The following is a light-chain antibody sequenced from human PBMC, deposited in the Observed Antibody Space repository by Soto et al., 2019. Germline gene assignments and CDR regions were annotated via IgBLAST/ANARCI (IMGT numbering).Light chain of an antibody. CDR3: QQRSNWPTT. Sequence: EIVFPQSPATLSLSPVERATLSCRASQRVSSYLAWYQQKPGQAPRLLIYDASTRATGIPARFSGSGSGTDVTLTISSLEPEDFAVYYCQQRSNWPTTFGQGTKVDIK. J-gene: IGKJ1*01. V-gene: IGKV3-11*01. CDR1: QRVSSY. CDR2: DAS.